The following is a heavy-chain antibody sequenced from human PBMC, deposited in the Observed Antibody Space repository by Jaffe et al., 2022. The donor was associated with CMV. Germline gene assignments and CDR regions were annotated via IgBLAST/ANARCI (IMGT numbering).Heavy chain of an antibody. D-gene: IGHD2-15*01. CDR3: ARHVRDIVVVVAARPPGYYYYMDV. CDR2: IDPSDSYT. Sequence: EVQLVQSGAEVKKPGESLRISCKGSGYSFTSYWISWVRQMPGKGLEWMGRIDPSDSYTNYSPSFQGHVTISADKSISTAYLQWSSLKASDTATYYCARHVRDIVVVVAARPPGYYYYMDVWGKGTTVTVSS. CDR1: GYSFTSYW. V-gene: IGHV5-10-1*03. J-gene: IGHJ6*03.